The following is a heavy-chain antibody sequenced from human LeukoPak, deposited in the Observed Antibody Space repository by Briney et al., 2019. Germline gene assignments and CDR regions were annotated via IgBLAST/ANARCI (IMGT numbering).Heavy chain of an antibody. D-gene: IGHD3-16*01. CDR3: ARVGVGDAFDI. Sequence: ASVKVSCKASGGTCSSYTISWVRQGPGQGLEWMGRIIPILGIANYAQKFQGRVTITADKSTSTAYMELSSLRSEDTAVYYCARVGVGDAFDIWGQGTMVTVSS. J-gene: IGHJ3*02. V-gene: IGHV1-69*02. CDR1: GGTCSSYT. CDR2: IIPILGIA.